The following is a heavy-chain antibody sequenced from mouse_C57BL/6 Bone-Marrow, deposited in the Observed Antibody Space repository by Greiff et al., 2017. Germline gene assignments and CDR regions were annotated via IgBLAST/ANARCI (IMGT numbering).Heavy chain of an antibody. V-gene: IGHV1-81*01. J-gene: IGHJ2*01. CDR2: IYPRSGNT. CDR3: ARSRDGSNYFDY. D-gene: IGHD3-3*01. CDR1: GYTFTSYG. Sequence: SLAELARPGASVKLSCKASGYTFTSYGISWVKQRTGQGLEWIGEIYPRSGNTYYNEKFKGKATLTADQSSSTAYMELRSLTSEDSAVYFCARSRDGSNYFDYWGQGTTLTVSS.